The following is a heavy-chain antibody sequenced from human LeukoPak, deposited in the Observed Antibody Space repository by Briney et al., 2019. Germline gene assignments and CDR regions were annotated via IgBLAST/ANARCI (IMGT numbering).Heavy chain of an antibody. J-gene: IGHJ4*02. CDR3: ARVGPYYYDSSGYPRSFDFDY. Sequence: PSETLSLTCTVSGGSVSSYYWSWIRQPPGKGLEWIGYIYYSGSTNYNPSLKSRVTISVDTSKNQFSLKLSSVTAADTAVYYCARVGPYYYDSSGYPRSFDFDYWGQGTLVTVSS. CDR2: IYYSGST. D-gene: IGHD3-22*01. CDR1: GGSVSSYY. V-gene: IGHV4-59*02.